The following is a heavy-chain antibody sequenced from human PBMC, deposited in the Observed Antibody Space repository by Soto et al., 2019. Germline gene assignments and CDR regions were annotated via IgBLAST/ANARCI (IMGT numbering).Heavy chain of an antibody. D-gene: IGHD1-26*01. Sequence: QVQLQESGPGLVKPSETLSLTCTVSGGSISSYYWSWIRQPPGKGLEWIGYIYYSGSTNYNPSLTRGVTISVDTSKNQFSLKLSSVTAADTAVYYCARRYGSAIDYWGQGTLVTVSS. CDR2: IYYSGST. J-gene: IGHJ4*02. V-gene: IGHV4-59*08. CDR1: GGSISSYY. CDR3: ARRYGSAIDY.